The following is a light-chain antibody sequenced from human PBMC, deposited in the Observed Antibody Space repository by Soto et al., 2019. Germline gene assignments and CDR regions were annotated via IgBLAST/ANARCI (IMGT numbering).Light chain of an antibody. V-gene: IGKV1-39*01. J-gene: IGKJ5*01. CDR1: QSISSY. CDR3: QQSYPTIT. CDR2: AAS. Sequence: DIQMTQSPSSLSASVGDRVTITCRASQSISSYLNWYQQKPGKAPKLLIYAASSLQSGVPSRFSGSGSGTDFTLTISSLQPEDFATYYCQQSYPTITFGQGTRLEIK.